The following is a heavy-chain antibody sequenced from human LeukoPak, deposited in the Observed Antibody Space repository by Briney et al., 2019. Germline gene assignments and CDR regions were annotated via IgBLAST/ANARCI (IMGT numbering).Heavy chain of an antibody. CDR3: AKDPYSSPYYGPGY. Sequence: GGSLRLSCAASGFTFSSSAMSWVRQPPGKGLEWVSSIFPSGGEIHYADSVRGRFTISRDNSKSILSLQMNSLRAEDTAIYYCAKDPYSSPYYGPGYLGQGTLVTVSS. J-gene: IGHJ4*02. CDR1: GFTFSSSA. D-gene: IGHD6-19*01. CDR2: IFPSGGEI. V-gene: IGHV3-23*01.